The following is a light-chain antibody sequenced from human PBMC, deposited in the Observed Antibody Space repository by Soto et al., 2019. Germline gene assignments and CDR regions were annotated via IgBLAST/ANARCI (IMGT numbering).Light chain of an antibody. CDR2: AAS. Sequence: DMEMTQSPSSLSASVGDRVTITCRASQSISNYLNWYQHKPGKVPKLLIYAASSLQSGVPTRFSGSGSGTDFTLTINSXQPEDFATYYCQQSYGTPLTFGGGTKIEIK. V-gene: IGKV1-39*01. CDR1: QSISNY. CDR3: QQSYGTPLT. J-gene: IGKJ4*01.